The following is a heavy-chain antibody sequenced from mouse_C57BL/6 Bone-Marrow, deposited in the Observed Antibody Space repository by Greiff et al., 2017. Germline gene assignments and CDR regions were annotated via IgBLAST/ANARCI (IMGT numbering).Heavy chain of an antibody. V-gene: IGHV1-59*01. CDR3: ALYSNVFDY. CDR2: IDPSDSYT. J-gene: IGHJ2*01. CDR1: GYTFTNYW. D-gene: IGHD2-5*01. Sequence: VQLQQPGAELVRPGSSVKLSCKASGYTFTNYWMHWVKQRPVQGLEWIGVIDPSDSYTNYNQKFKGKATLTVDTSSNTAYMQLSSLTSEDSAVYYCALYSNVFDYWGQGTTLTVSS.